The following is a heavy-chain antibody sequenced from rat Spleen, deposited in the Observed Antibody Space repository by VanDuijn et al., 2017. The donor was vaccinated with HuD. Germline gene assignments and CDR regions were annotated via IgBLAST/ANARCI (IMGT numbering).Heavy chain of an antibody. J-gene: IGHJ1*01. CDR1: GFTFSDYN. V-gene: IGHV5-7*01. CDR3: TRHAYYDGYYHWYFDF. CDR2: INYDGSTV. Sequence: EVQLVESGGGFVQPGRSLKLSCAASGFTFSDYNMAWVRQAPKKGLEWVATINYDGSTVHYRDSVKGRFTVSRDNAKSTLYLQMDSLSSEDTATHYCTRHAYYDGYYHWYFDFWGPGTMVTVSS. D-gene: IGHD1-12*03.